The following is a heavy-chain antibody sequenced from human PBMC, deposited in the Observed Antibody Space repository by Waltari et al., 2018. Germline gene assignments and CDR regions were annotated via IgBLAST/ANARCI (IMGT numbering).Heavy chain of an antibody. Sequence: QVQLQESGPGLVKPSETLSLTCTVSGYSISSGYQWGWIRQPPGKGLEWIGSIHHSGSTYSNPSLKSRVTISGDTSKNQFSLKLTSVTAADTAVYYCARETIVVVPAAIDWFDPWGQGILVTVSS. CDR2: IHHSGST. J-gene: IGHJ5*02. CDR1: GYSISSGYQ. V-gene: IGHV4-38-2*02. CDR3: ARETIVVVPAAIDWFDP. D-gene: IGHD2-2*01.